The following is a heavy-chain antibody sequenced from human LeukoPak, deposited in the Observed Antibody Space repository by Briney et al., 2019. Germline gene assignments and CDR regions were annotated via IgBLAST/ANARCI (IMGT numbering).Heavy chain of an antibody. D-gene: IGHD5-24*01. CDR2: ISSSGST. Sequence: SQTLSLTCTVSGDSISSGDYYWSWIRQPAGKGLEWIGRISSSGSTNYNPSLKSRVTISVDTSKNQFSLKLSSVTAADTAVYYCARDGYNVAFGIWGQGTMVTVSS. CDR3: ARDGYNVAFGI. J-gene: IGHJ3*02. V-gene: IGHV4-61*02. CDR1: GDSISSGDYY.